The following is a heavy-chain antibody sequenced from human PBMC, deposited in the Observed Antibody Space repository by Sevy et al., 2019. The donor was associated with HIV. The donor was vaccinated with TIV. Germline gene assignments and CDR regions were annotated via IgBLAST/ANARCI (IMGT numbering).Heavy chain of an antibody. D-gene: IGHD6-19*01. CDR2: IYSGGSP. J-gene: IGHJ4*02. Sequence: GGSLRLSCAASGFSVSSSYMSWVRQAPGKGLECVSVIYSGGSPYYADSVKGRFTISRDDSKNTLYVQMNSLRAEDTAVYYCAKEDGSGGPPPHWGQGTLVTVSS. CDR1: GFSVSSSY. V-gene: IGHV3-53*05. CDR3: AKEDGSGGPPPH.